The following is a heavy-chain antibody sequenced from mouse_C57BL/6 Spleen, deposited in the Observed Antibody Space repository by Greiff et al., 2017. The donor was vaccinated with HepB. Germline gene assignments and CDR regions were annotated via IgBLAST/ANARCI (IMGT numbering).Heavy chain of an antibody. CDR2: FYPGSGSI. V-gene: IGHV1-62-2*01. D-gene: IGHD1-1*01. CDR1: GYTFTEYT. CDR3: ARHEDLFYYGSSYFDY. Sequence: QVQLQQSGAELVKPGASVKLSCKASGYTFTEYTIHCVKQRSGQGLEWIGWFYPGSGSIKYNEKFKDKATLTADKSSSTVYMELSRLTSEDSAVYFCARHEDLFYYGSSYFDYWGQGTTLTVSS. J-gene: IGHJ2*01.